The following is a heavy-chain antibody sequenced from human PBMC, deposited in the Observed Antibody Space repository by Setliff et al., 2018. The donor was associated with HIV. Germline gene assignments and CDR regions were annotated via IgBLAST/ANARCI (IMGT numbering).Heavy chain of an antibody. CDR3: ASRGIVVVTMSMPDEFFVH. CDR2: IYYSGTT. Sequence: SETLSLPCSVSGGSINSDNYYWGWIRQAPGKGLEWIGSIYYSGTTYYNPSLRGRVTISVDMSRNQFSLTLNSVTAADTATYYCASRGIVVVTMSMPDEFFVHWGHGTLVTVSS. CDR1: GGSINSDNYY. D-gene: IGHD2-21*02. J-gene: IGHJ1*01. V-gene: IGHV4-39*01.